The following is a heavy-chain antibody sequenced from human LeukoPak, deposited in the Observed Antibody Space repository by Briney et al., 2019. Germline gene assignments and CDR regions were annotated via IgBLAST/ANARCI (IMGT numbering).Heavy chain of an antibody. CDR2: ISYDGSIK. CDR3: ARVWFGELLSPFDY. CDR1: GFTFSSYA. Sequence: PGGSLRLSCAASGFTFSSYAMHWVRQAPGKGLEWVAVISYDGSIKYYADSVKGRFTISRDNSKNTLYLQMNSLRAEDTAVYYCARVWFGELLSPFDYWGQGTLVTVSS. J-gene: IGHJ4*02. V-gene: IGHV3-30-3*01. D-gene: IGHD3-10*01.